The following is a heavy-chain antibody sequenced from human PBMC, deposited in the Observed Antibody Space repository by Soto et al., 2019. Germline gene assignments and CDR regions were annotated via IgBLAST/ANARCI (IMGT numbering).Heavy chain of an antibody. Sequence: ASLTVSFQSSRSAYNSYGLSWVRPAPGQGLEWMGWISAYNGNTNYAQKLQGRVTMTTDTSTSTAYMELRSLRSDDTAVYYCARDLIVVVPAAIRYYYGMDVWGQGTTV. J-gene: IGHJ6*02. CDR2: ISAYNGNT. CDR1: RSAYNSYG. CDR3: ARDLIVVVPAAIRYYYGMDV. V-gene: IGHV1-18*01. D-gene: IGHD2-2*02.